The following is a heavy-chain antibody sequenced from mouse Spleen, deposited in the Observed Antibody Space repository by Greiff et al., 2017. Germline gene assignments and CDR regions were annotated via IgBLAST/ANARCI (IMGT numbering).Heavy chain of an antibody. Sequence: LMKPGASVKLSCKATGYTFTGFWIEWVRQRPGHGLEWIGEILPGSGRTNYNEKFKGKATFTADTSSNTAYMQLSSLTTEDSAIYYCARDYGSSLAWFAYWGQGTLVTVSA. D-gene: IGHD1-1*01. CDR1: GYTFTGFW. V-gene: IGHV1-9*01. CDR2: ILPGSGRT. CDR3: ARDYGSSLAWFAY. J-gene: IGHJ3*01.